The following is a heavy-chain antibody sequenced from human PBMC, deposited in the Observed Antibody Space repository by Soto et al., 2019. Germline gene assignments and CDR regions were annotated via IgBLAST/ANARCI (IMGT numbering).Heavy chain of an antibody. J-gene: IGHJ5*02. D-gene: IGHD2-2*02. Sequence: SETLSLTCTVSGGSISSGGYYWSWIRQHPGKGLEWIGYIYYSGSTYYNPSLKSRVTISVDTSKNQFSLKLSSVTAADTAVYYCARDSGRSDCSSTSCYKVDWFDPWGQGTLVTVSS. CDR3: ARDSGRSDCSSTSCYKVDWFDP. CDR1: GGSISSGGYY. V-gene: IGHV4-31*03. CDR2: IYYSGST.